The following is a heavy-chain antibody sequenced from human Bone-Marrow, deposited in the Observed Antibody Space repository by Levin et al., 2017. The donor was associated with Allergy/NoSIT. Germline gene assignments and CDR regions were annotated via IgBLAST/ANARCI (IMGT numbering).Heavy chain of an antibody. V-gene: IGHV4-30-2*01. CDR3: ARSFTMLRGGFDP. J-gene: IGHJ5*02. CDR1: GGSISSGGSS. CDR2: IFHTGST. D-gene: IGHD3-10*01. Sequence: SETLSLTCALSGGSISSGGSSWSWIRQPPGKGLEWIGYIFHTGSTYYNSSLKSRVTISVDRSKNQFSLKLTSVTAADTAVYYCARSFTMLRGGFDPWGQGISVTVSS.